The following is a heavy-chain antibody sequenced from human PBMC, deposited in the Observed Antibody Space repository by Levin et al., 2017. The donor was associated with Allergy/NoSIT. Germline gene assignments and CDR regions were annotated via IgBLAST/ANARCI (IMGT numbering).Heavy chain of an antibody. CDR3: AKVTPLVGYYESSGYLDY. V-gene: IGHV3-23*01. J-gene: IGHJ4*02. CDR2: ISSSGGST. D-gene: IGHD3-22*01. Sequence: GGSLRLSCVVSGFTFSTYAMSWVRQAPGKGLEWVSGISSSGGSTYYADSVKGRFTISRDDSKNTLYLQMNSLRAEDTAVYYCAKVTPLVGYYESSGYLDYWGQGTLVTVSS. CDR1: GFTFSTYA.